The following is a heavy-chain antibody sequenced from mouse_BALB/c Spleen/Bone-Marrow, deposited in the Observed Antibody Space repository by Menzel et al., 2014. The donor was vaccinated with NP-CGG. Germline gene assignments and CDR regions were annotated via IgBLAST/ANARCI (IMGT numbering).Heavy chain of an antibody. CDR3: ATHYYGRFDY. V-gene: IGHV5-12-1*01. D-gene: IGHD1-2*01. J-gene: IGHJ2*01. CDR2: ISSGGGST. CDR1: GFGFSSSD. Sequence: EVKLVESGGGLVKPGGSLKLSCAASGFGFSSSDMSWVRQTPEKRLEWVAYISSGGGSTYHPDTVKGRFTISRDNAKNTLYLQMSSLKSEDTAMYYCATHYYGRFDYWGQGTTLTVSS.